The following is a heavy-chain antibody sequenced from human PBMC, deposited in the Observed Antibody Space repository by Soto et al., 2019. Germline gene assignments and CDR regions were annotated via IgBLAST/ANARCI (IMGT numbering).Heavy chain of an antibody. CDR2: IYYSGST. CDR3: ARAAPGYYYDSSGYYYDY. V-gene: IGHV4-59*01. CDR1: GGSISSYY. Sequence: SETLSLTCTVSGGSISSYYWSWIRQPPGKGLEWIGYIYYSGSTNYNPSLKSRVTISVDTSKNQFSLKLSSVTAADTAVYYCARAAPGYYYDSSGYYYDYWGQGTLVTVS. J-gene: IGHJ4*02. D-gene: IGHD3-22*01.